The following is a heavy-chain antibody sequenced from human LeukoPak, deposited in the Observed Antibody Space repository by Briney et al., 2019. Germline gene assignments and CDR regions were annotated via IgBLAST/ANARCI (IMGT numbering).Heavy chain of an antibody. V-gene: IGHV1-2*02. CDR2: INPNSGGT. CDR3: ARASIGSYWANDY. D-gene: IGHD1-26*01. J-gene: IGHJ4*02. Sequence: ASVKVSCKASGYTFTGYYMHWVRQAPGQGLEWMGWINPNSGGTNYAQKFQGRVTMTRDTSISTACMELSRLRSDDTAVYYCARASIGSYWANDYWGQGTLVTVSS. CDR1: GYTFTGYY.